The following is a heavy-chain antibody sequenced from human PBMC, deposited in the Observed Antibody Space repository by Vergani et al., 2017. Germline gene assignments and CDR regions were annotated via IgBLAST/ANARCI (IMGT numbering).Heavy chain of an antibody. Sequence: QVQLQESGPGLVKPSETLSLTCTVSGGSISSYYWSWIRQPPGKGLEWIGYIYYSGSTNYNPSLKSRVTISVDTSKNQFSLKLSSVTAADTAVYYCARDLRGGGHRPRWFEPWGQGTLVTVSS. CDR2: IYYSGST. CDR3: ARDLRGGGHRPRWFEP. J-gene: IGHJ5*02. D-gene: IGHD3-10*01. CDR1: GGSISSYY. V-gene: IGHV4-59*01.